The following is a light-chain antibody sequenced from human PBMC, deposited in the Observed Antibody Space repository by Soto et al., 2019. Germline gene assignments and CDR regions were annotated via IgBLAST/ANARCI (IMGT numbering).Light chain of an antibody. J-gene: IGLJ3*02. CDR1: SSNIGAGYD. Sequence: QSVLTQPPSVSGAPGQRVTISCTGSSSNIGAGYDVHWYQHLPGTAPKLLIYGSSNRPSGVPDRFSGSKSGTSASLAITGLQAEDEADYYCQSYDSSLSDWVFGGGTKLTVL. CDR2: GSS. CDR3: QSYDSSLSDWV. V-gene: IGLV1-40*01.